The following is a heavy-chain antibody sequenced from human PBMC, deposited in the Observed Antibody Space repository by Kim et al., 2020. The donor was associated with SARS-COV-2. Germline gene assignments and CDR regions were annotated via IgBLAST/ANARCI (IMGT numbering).Heavy chain of an antibody. CDR2: ISGSGGST. CDR1: GFTFSSYA. CDR3: AKPGTIFVVVIIPEFDY. Sequence: GGSLRLSCAASGFTFSSYAMSWVRQAPGKGLEWVSAISGSGGSTYYADSVKGRFTISRDNSKNTLYLQMNSLRAEDTAVYYCAKPGTIFVVVIIPEFDYWGQGTLVTVSS. J-gene: IGHJ4*02. V-gene: IGHV3-23*01. D-gene: IGHD3-3*01.